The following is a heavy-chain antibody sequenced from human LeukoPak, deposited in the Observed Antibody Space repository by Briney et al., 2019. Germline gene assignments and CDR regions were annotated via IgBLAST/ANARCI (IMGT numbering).Heavy chain of an antibody. CDR1: GYTFSRYV. D-gene: IGHD3-10*01. J-gene: IGHJ4*02. Sequence: GSVKVSCKPSGYTFSRYVINWVRQAAGQRPEWMGWMNPNSGNTAYAQNFQGRVIMTRNTSISTAYMELSSLRFEDTAVFYCAIRTSRGGSGSSYFDSWGQGTLVTVSS. CDR3: AIRTSRGGSGSSYFDS. CDR2: MNPNSGNT. V-gene: IGHV1-8*01.